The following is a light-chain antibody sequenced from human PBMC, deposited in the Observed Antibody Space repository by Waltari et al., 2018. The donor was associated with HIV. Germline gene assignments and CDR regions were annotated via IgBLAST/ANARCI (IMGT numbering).Light chain of an antibody. V-gene: IGKV5-2*01. J-gene: IGKJ2*01. CDR3: LQHDKFPYT. CDR2: EAT. CDR1: QDIDAD. Sequence: ETTLTQSPAFVSATPGDTVNISCIASQDIDADVNWYQQKTGEAVIFLLHEATTHVPGITPRFSGSGYGTDFTLTINDIESEDAAYYFCLQHDKFPYTFGQGTKLEIK.